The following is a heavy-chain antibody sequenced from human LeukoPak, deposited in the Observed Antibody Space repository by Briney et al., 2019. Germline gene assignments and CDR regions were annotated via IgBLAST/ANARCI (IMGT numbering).Heavy chain of an antibody. Sequence: GGSLRLSCAASGFTFSSYSMNWVRQAPGKGLEWVSSISSSSSYIYYADSVKGRFTISRDNAKNSLYLQMNSQRAEDTAVYYCARYGGSGRPLWFDPWGQGTLVTVSS. CDR1: GFTFSSYS. D-gene: IGHD3-10*01. CDR2: ISSSSSYI. CDR3: ARYGGSGRPLWFDP. J-gene: IGHJ5*02. V-gene: IGHV3-21*01.